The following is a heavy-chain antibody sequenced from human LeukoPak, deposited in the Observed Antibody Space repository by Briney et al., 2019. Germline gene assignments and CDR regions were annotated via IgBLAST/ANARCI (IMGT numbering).Heavy chain of an antibody. Sequence: GASVKVSCKASGYTFTSYYIHWVRQAPGQGLEWMGWINPNSGGTNYAQKFQGRVTMTRDTSISTAYMELSRLRSDDTAVYYCARGRGSSHFYYFDYWGQGTLVTVSS. CDR2: INPNSGGT. V-gene: IGHV1-2*02. CDR3: ARGRGSSHFYYFDY. D-gene: IGHD6-6*01. CDR1: GYTFTSYY. J-gene: IGHJ4*02.